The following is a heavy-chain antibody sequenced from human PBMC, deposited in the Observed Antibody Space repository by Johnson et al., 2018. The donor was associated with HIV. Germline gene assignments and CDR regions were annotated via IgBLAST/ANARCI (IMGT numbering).Heavy chain of an antibody. J-gene: IGHJ3*02. V-gene: IGHV3-66*01. D-gene: IGHD6-25*01. Sequence: EQLVESGGGLVQPGGSLRLSCAASGFTVNSNYINWVRQAPGKGLECVPGIYSGGRTYYADSVEGRSTIPRDNSKNIRYLQMNRLRAEDTALYYCAREKAAGAFDIWGQGTMVTVSS. CDR1: GFTVNSNY. CDR2: IYSGGRT. CDR3: AREKAAGAFDI.